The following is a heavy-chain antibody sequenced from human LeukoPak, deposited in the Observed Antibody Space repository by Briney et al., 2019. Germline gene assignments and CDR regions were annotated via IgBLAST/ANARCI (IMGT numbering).Heavy chain of an antibody. J-gene: IGHJ5*02. CDR3: AGGLYSYVGDWLDP. CDR2: IYTSGST. Sequence: SESLSLTCTVSGGSISSGSYYWSWIRQPAGKGLEWIGRIYTSGSTNYNPSLKSRVTISVDTSKNQFSLKLSSVTAADTAVYYCAGGLYSYVGDWLDPWGQGTLVTVSS. CDR1: GGSISSGSYY. V-gene: IGHV4-61*02. D-gene: IGHD5-18*01.